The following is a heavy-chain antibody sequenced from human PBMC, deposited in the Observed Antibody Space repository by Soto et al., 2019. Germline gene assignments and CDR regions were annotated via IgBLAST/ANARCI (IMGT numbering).Heavy chain of an antibody. V-gene: IGHV4-30-4*01. J-gene: IGHJ4*02. CDR1: GGSISSGDYY. CDR3: ARGVNLREMATIPFDY. CDR2: IYYSGST. Sequence: QVQLQESGPGLVKPSQTLSLTCTVSGGSISSGDYYWSWIRQPPGKGLEWIGYIYYSGSTYYNPSLKSRVTISVDTSKNQFSLKLSSVTAADTAVYYCARGVNLREMATIPFDYWGQGTLVTVSS. D-gene: IGHD5-12*01.